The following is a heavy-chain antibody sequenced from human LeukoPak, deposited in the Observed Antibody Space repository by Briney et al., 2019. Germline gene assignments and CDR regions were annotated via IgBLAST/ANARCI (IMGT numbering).Heavy chain of an antibody. D-gene: IGHD6-19*01. V-gene: IGHV3-23*01. J-gene: IGHJ4*02. CDR2: INSGGGGT. CDR3: AKPLRGWYDFDY. CDR1: GFTFSTYA. Sequence: GGSLRLSCAASGFTFSTYAMSWVRQAPGKGLEWVSAINSGGGGTHYADSVKGRFTISRDNSKNTVYLQMNSLGAEDTAVYYCAKPLRGWYDFDYWGQGTLVTVSS.